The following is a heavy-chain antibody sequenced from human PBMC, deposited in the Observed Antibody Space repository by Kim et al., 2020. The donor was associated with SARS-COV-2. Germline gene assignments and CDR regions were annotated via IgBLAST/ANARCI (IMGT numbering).Heavy chain of an antibody. CDR3: ARGYCSGCSCYSEGY. V-gene: IGHV3-48*02. Sequence: VSVKGGFTISRDNHKHALYLQMNSLSDEDSAVYYCARGYCSGCSCYSEGYWGQGTLVTVSS. J-gene: IGHJ4*02. D-gene: IGHD2-15*01.